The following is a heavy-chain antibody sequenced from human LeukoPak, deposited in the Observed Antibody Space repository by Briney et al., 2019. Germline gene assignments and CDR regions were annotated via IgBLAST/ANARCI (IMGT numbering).Heavy chain of an antibody. CDR2: MNPNSGNT. V-gene: IGHV1-8*02. D-gene: IGHD6-13*01. CDR1: GYTFTSYD. CDR3: ARGRRLAAAGPHAFDI. J-gene: IGHJ3*02. Sequence: ASVKVSCKASGYTFTSYDINWVRQATGQGLEWMGWMNPNSGNTGYAQKFQGRVTMTRDTSISTAYMELSRLRSDDTAVYYCARGRRLAAAGPHAFDIWGQGTMVTVSS.